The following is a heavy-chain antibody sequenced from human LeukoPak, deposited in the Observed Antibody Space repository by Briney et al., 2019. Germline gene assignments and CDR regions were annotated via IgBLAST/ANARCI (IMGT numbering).Heavy chain of an antibody. J-gene: IGHJ2*01. D-gene: IGHD3-16*01. CDR3: ARDLGGSPKGYFDL. Sequence: GASVKVSCKASGYTFTSYGISWVRQAPGRGLEWMGWISAYNGNTNYAQKLQGRVTMTTDTSTSTAYMELRSLRSDDTAVYYCARDLGGSPKGYFDLWGRGTLVTVSS. CDR1: GYTFTSYG. V-gene: IGHV1-18*01. CDR2: ISAYNGNT.